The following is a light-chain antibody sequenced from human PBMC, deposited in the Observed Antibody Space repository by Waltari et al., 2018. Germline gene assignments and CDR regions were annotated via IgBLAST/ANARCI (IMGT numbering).Light chain of an antibody. CDR1: PGAVTSGHF. Sequence: QAVVTQEPSLTVSPGGPVTLTCGSRPGAVTSGHFPYWFQQKPGQAPRTVIYDTTNRHSWTPARFSGSFLGGKAALTLSGAQPEDEAEYYCLLFYSGARVFGGGTKLTVL. J-gene: IGLJ3*02. CDR2: DTT. CDR3: LLFYSGARV. V-gene: IGLV7-46*01.